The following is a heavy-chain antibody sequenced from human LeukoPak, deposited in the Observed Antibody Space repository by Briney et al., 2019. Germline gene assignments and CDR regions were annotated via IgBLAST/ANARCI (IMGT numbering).Heavy chain of an antibody. CDR3: ARAPWTTVTTSHDAFDI. J-gene: IGHJ3*02. Sequence: GASVKVSCKASGYTFISYGVTWLRQAPGQGLEWMGWISAYNGYTKYAQKLQGRVTLTTNTSTSTAYMELRSLRSDDTAVYYCARAPWTTVTTSHDAFDIWGQGTMVTVSS. CDR2: ISAYNGYT. V-gene: IGHV1-18*01. D-gene: IGHD4-17*01. CDR1: GYTFISYG.